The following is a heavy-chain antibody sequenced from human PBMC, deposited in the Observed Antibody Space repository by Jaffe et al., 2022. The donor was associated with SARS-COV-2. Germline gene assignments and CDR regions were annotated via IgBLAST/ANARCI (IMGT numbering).Heavy chain of an antibody. Sequence: QVQLVESGGGVVQPGRSLRLSCAASGFTFSSYAMHWVRQAPGKGLEWVAVISYDGSNKYYADSVKGRFTISRDNSKNTLYLQMNSLRAEDTAVYYCARDSPCSGGSCYSGSKYNWFDPWGQGTLVTVSS. J-gene: IGHJ5*02. CDR1: GFTFSSYA. CDR3: ARDSPCSGGSCYSGSKYNWFDP. V-gene: IGHV3-30-3*01. CDR2: ISYDGSNK. D-gene: IGHD2-15*01.